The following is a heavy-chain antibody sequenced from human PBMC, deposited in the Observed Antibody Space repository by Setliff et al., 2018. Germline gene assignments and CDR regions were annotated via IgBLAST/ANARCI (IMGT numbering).Heavy chain of an antibody. CDR1: GGSVSSGYYY. CDR3: ARAPNDLGVDWLFNNYFDY. D-gene: IGHD3-9*01. J-gene: IGHJ4*01. V-gene: IGHV4-39*02. Sequence: SETLSLTCDVSGGSVSSGYYYWDWIRQPPGKGLEWIGTVYYTGRTYYNPSLKSRVTIAVDAPDNHFSLKLRSVTAADTAVYYCARAPNDLGVDWLFNNYFDYWGHGTLVTVS. CDR2: VYYTGRT.